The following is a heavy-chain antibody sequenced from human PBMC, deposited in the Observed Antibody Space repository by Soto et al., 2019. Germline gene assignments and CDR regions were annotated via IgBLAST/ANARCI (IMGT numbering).Heavy chain of an antibody. CDR1: GFTFSSYA. Sequence: GGSLRLSCAASGFTFSSYAISWVRQAPGKGLEWVSAISGSGGSTYYADSVKGRFTISRDNSKNTLYLQMNSLRAEDTAVYYCAKDEGWPPTFFDYWGQGTLVTVSS. CDR3: AKDEGWPPTFFDY. CDR2: ISGSGGST. J-gene: IGHJ4*02. V-gene: IGHV3-23*01. D-gene: IGHD2-15*01.